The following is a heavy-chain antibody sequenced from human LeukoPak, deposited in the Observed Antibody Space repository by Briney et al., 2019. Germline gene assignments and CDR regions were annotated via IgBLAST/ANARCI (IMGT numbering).Heavy chain of an antibody. Sequence: SVKVSCKASGYTFTIYGISWVRQAPGQGLEWMGGIIPIFGTANYAQKFQGRVTITADESTSTAYMELSSLRSEDTAVYYCATVAYNWNDFDYWGQGTLVTVSS. J-gene: IGHJ4*02. CDR1: GYTFTIYG. D-gene: IGHD1-20*01. V-gene: IGHV1-69*13. CDR3: ATVAYNWNDFDY. CDR2: IIPIFGTA.